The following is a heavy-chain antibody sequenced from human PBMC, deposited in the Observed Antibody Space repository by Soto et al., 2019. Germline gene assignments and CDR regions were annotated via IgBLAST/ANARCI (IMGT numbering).Heavy chain of an antibody. J-gene: IGHJ6*02. D-gene: IGHD6-19*01. V-gene: IGHV4-59*01. CDR1: GGSISTYY. CDR3: ASDRSSGWDQGYGMDV. CDR2: IYYSGST. Sequence: SDTLSLICTVSGGSISTYYWSWIRQPPGKGLEWIGYIYYSGSTSYNPSLKSRVTISVDTSKNQFSLKLRSVTAADTAVYYCASDRSSGWDQGYGMDVWGQGTTVTVSS.